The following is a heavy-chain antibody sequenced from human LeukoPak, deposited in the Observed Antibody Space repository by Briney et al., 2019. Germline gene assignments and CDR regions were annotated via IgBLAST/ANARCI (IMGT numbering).Heavy chain of an antibody. CDR3: ARGFYPSGSGSLLFDY. Sequence: SGTLSLTCAVSGGSISSSNWWSWVRQPPGKGLEWIGEIYHSGSTNYNPSLKSRVTISVDKSKNQFSLKLSSVTAADTAMYYCARGFYPSGSGSLLFDYWGQGTLVTVSS. CDR2: IYHSGST. D-gene: IGHD3-10*01. V-gene: IGHV4-4*02. CDR1: GGSISSSNW. J-gene: IGHJ4*02.